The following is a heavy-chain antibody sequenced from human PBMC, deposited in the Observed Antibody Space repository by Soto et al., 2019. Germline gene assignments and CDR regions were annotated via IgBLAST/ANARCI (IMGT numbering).Heavy chain of an antibody. CDR1: GFTFSSYS. J-gene: IGHJ6*03. CDR2: ISSSSSTI. V-gene: IGHV3-48*01. CDR3: ARDYYGSGSDDYYYYYMDV. Sequence: GGSLRLSCAASGFTFSSYSMNWVRQAPGKGLEWVSYISSSSSTIYYADSVKGRFTISRDNAQNSLYLQMNSLRAEDTAVYYCARDYYGSGSDDYYYYYMDVWGKGTTVTVSS. D-gene: IGHD3-10*01.